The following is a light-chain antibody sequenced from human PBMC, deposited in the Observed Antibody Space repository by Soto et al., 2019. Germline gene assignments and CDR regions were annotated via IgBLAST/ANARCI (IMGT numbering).Light chain of an antibody. V-gene: IGKV1-5*03. CDR3: QQYGSSSPWT. CDR1: QSISSW. Sequence: DIQMTQSPSTLSASVGDRVTITCRASQSISSWLAWYQQKPGRAPKLLIYKASSLETGVPSRFSGSGSGTGFTLIISSRQPDDFASYYCQQYGSSSPWTFGQGTKVAIK. CDR2: KAS. J-gene: IGKJ1*01.